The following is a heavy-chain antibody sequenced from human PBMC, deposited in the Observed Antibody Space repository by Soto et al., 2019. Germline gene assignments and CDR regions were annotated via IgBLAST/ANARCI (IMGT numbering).Heavy chain of an antibody. CDR3: ARPNMWYGKILQ. Sequence: SEILSLTCTVAGASMSGNYWTWVRQPPGKGLEWIGNMFYSGTTNYNPSLRSRVTMSLDTSVNQFSLRLSSVTAADTAVYYCARPNMWYGKILQWGRGTLVTVSS. V-gene: IGHV4-59*01. CDR2: MFYSGTT. D-gene: IGHD2-15*01. J-gene: IGHJ1*01. CDR1: GASMSGNY.